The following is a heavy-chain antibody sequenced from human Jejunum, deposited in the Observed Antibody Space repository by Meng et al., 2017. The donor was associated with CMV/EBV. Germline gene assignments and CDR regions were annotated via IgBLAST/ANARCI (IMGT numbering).Heavy chain of an antibody. CDR1: GFTFSNYW. V-gene: IGHV3-7*01. D-gene: IGHD6-6*01. CDR2: IVQDGSDK. J-gene: IGHJ4*02. CDR3: ARDSIAAPDY. Sequence: SCAASGFTFSNYWMSWVRQAPGKGLEWVANIVQDGSDKYYVDSVKGRFTISRDNAKNSVYLQMSSLTAEDTAVYYCARDSIAAPDYWGQGTLVTVSS.